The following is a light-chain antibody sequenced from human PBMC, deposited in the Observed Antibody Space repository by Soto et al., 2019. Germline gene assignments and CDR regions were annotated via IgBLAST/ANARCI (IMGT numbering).Light chain of an antibody. J-gene: IGKJ4*01. Sequence: MWLSPATLSVYPGEGATLSCRASQGIGDTLAWYQHKPGQTPRLLIYDTSTRATGVPTRFSGSRSGAEFTLTISSLQSEDFAVYYCQQYNAWPFTFGGGTMVDIK. CDR1: QGIGDT. CDR2: DTS. V-gene: IGKV3-15*01. CDR3: QQYNAWPFT.